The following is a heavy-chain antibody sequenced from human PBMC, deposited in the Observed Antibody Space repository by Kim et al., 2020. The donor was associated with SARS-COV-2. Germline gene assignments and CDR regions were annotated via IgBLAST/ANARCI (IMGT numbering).Heavy chain of an antibody. Sequence: ASVKVSCKASGYTFTSYAMHWVRQAPGQRLEWMGWINAGNGNTKYSQKFQGRVIITRHTSASTAYMELSSLRSEDTAVYYCARDGGWFGEFDYYYYGMDVWGQGTTVTVSS. CDR3: ARDGGWFGEFDYYYYGMDV. V-gene: IGHV1-3*01. D-gene: IGHD3-10*01. CDR2: INAGNGNT. CDR1: GYTFTSYA. J-gene: IGHJ6*02.